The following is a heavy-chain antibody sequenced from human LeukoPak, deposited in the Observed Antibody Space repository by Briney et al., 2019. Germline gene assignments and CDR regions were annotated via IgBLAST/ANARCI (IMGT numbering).Heavy chain of an antibody. CDR3: ATDRLYCSSTSCPDKSSFDY. V-gene: IGHV1-18*01. Sequence: ASVKVSCKASGYTFTSYGISWVRQAPGQGLEWMGWISAYNGNTNYAQKLQGRVTMTTDTSTSTAYMELRSLRSDDTAVYYCATDRLYCSSTSCPDKSSFDYWGQGTLVTVSS. D-gene: IGHD2-2*01. J-gene: IGHJ4*02. CDR2: ISAYNGNT. CDR1: GYTFTSYG.